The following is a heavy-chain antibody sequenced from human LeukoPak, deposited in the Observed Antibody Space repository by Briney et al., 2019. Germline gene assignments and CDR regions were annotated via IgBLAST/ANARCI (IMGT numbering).Heavy chain of an antibody. J-gene: IGHJ4*02. CDR3: AKGLMEQLVPWGFDY. D-gene: IGHD6-13*01. CDR1: GFTFSSYG. CDR2: IWYDGSNK. Sequence: GRSLRPSCAASGFTFSSYGMHWVRQAPGKGLEWVAVIWYDGSNKYYADSVKGRFTISRDNSKNTLYLQMNSLRAEDTAVYYCAKGLMEQLVPWGFDYWGQGTLVTVSS. V-gene: IGHV3-33*06.